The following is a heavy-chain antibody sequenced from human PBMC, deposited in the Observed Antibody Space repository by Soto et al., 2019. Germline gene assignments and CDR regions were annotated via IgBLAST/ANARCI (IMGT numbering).Heavy chain of an antibody. CDR3: SRDPHRSSGSYSADY. J-gene: IGHJ4*02. D-gene: IGHD3-10*01. CDR1: GFTVSNNY. CDR2: MYIGGAT. V-gene: IGHV3-66*01. Sequence: EVQLVESGGGLVQPGGSLRLSCAVSGFTVSNNYISWVRQAPGKGLEWVSIMYIGGATHYADSVKGRFTSSRDNSNNTLYLQMNSLRVEDTAVYYCSRDPHRSSGSYSADYWGQGTLVTVSS.